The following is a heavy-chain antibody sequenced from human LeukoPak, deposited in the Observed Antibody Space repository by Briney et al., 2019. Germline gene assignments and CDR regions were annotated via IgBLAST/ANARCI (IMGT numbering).Heavy chain of an antibody. CDR3: ARGRPFGPFNYYYYYMDV. CDR1: GGSISSGSYY. CDR2: ICYSGST. Sequence: SQTLSLTCTVSGGSISSGSYYWSWIRQPAGKGLEWIGSICYSGSTYYNPSLKSRVTISVDTSKNQFSLKLSSVTAADTAVYYCARGRPFGPFNYYYYYMDVWGKGTTVTISS. V-gene: IGHV4-39*01. D-gene: IGHD3-16*01. J-gene: IGHJ6*03.